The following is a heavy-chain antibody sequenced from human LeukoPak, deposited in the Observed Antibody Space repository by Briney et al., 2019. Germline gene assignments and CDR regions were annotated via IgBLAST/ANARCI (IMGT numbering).Heavy chain of an antibody. CDR3: ARVQYYDSSGYLDY. J-gene: IGHJ4*02. CDR1: GFTFTAYT. D-gene: IGHD3-22*01. Sequence: GGSLRLFCAASGFTFTAYTINWVRQAPGKGLEWVSVIYSGGSTYYADSVKGRFTISRDNSKNTLYLQMNSLRAEDTAVYYCARVQYYDSSGYLDYWGQGTLVTVSS. CDR2: IYSGGST. V-gene: IGHV3-53*01.